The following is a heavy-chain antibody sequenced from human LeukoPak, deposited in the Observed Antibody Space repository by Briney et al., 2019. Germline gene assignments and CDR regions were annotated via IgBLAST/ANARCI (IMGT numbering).Heavy chain of an antibody. D-gene: IGHD6-13*01. CDR3: AKDGQQLVLTAFDY. Sequence: PGGSLRLSCAASGFTFSSYGMHWVRQAPGKGLEWVAVISYDGSNKYYADFVKGRFTISRDNSKNTLYLQMNSLRAEDTAVYYCAKDGQQLVLTAFDYWGQGTLVTVSS. V-gene: IGHV3-30*18. CDR1: GFTFSSYG. CDR2: ISYDGSNK. J-gene: IGHJ4*02.